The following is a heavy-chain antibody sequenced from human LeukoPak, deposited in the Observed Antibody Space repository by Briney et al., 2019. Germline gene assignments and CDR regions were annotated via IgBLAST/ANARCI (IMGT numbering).Heavy chain of an antibody. V-gene: IGHV4-59*01. D-gene: IGHD3-22*01. CDR3: ASSGYYDSSCYWIHRSIYFQH. J-gene: IGHJ1*01. CDR1: GGSISSYY. CDR2: IYYSGST. Sequence: SETLSLTCTVSGGSISSYYWSWIRQPPGKGLEWIGYIYYSGSTNYNPSLMSRVTISVDTSKNQFSLKLSSVTAADTAVYYCASSGYYDSSCYWIHRSIYFQHWGQGTLVTVSS.